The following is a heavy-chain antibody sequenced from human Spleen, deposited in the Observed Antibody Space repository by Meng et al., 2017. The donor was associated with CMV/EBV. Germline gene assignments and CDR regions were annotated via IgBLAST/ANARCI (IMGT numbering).Heavy chain of an antibody. CDR1: GFSLSNARMG. V-gene: IGHV2-26*01. J-gene: IGHJ4*02. CDR3: ARTDEVPAGDWYFDH. CDR2: IFSNDEK. D-gene: IGHD2-2*01. Sequence: SGPTLVKPTETLTLTCTVSGFSLSNARMGVSWIRQPPGKALEWLAHIFSNDEKSYSTSLKSRLTISKDTSKSQVVLTMTNMDPVDTATYYCARTDEVPAGDWYFDHWGQGTLVTVSS.